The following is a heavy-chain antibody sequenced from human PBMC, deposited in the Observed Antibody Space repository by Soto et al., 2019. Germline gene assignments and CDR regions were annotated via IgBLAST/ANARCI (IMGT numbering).Heavy chain of an antibody. CDR3: ARVPSPFDYYYAMDV. Sequence: PSETLSLTCTVSGDSISSGNKYWSWIRQAPGKGLEWIGYIFSSGTTYYNPSLKSRLTMSLDTSQNQFSLRLASVTEADSAVYYCARVPSPFDYYYAMDVWGQGTTVTVSS. J-gene: IGHJ6*02. V-gene: IGHV4-30-4*02. CDR1: GDSISSGNKY. D-gene: IGHD3-16*01. CDR2: IFSSGTT.